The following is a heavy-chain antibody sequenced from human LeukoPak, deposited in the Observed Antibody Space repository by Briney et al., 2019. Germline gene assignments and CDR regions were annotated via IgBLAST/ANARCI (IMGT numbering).Heavy chain of an antibody. V-gene: IGHV4-34*01. CDR3: AREGIAAAGHDEYYYYYMDV. CDR2: INHSGST. Sequence: SETLSLTCAVYGGSFSGYYWSWIRQPPGKGLEWIGEINHSGSTNYNPSLKSRVTISVDTSKNQFSLKLSSVTAADTAVYYCAREGIAAAGHDEYYYYYMDVWGKGTTVTISS. D-gene: IGHD6-13*01. CDR1: GGSFSGYY. J-gene: IGHJ6*03.